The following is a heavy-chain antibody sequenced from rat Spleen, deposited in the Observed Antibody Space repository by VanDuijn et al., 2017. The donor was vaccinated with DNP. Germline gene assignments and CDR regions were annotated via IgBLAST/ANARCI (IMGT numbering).Heavy chain of an antibody. J-gene: IGHJ3*01. CDR1: GFSLTDYN. V-gene: IGHV2-41*01. CDR2: IWNFGGT. Sequence: QVQLKESGPGLVQPSQTLSLTCTVAGFSLTDYNVHWIRQPPGKGLEWLGVIWNFGGTRYSSPLKSRLTITKDTSKSQVFLQMNSLQREDTATYYCARDLLRWRRGFAFWGQGTLVTVFS. D-gene: IGHD1-11*01. CDR3: ARDLLRWRRGFAF.